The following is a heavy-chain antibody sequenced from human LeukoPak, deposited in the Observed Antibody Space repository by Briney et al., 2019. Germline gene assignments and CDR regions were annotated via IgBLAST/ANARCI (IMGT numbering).Heavy chain of an antibody. J-gene: IGHJ4*02. V-gene: IGHV3-7*01. CDR2: INLDGSDT. Sequence: GGSLRLSCAASGFIFGGYSMTWVRQAPGKGLEWVANINLDGSDTFYVGFVKGRFTISRDNADNSLYLQMNSLRAEDTAVYYCGRVIAGAIDYWGQGTLVTVSS. CDR1: GFIFGGYS. D-gene: IGHD6-13*01. CDR3: GRVIAGAIDY.